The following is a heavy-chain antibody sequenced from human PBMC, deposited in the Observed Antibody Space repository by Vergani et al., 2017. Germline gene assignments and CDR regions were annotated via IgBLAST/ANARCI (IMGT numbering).Heavy chain of an antibody. Sequence: QVQLVQSGGGVVQPGGSLRLSCVASGFTFNRYGMQWVRQAPGKGLEWVAYVLFDGSNEYYADSVKGRFIVSRDNSTDALDLQMNSLRTDDTAVYYCARDLAYCHEGSCALWGQGSVVTVSS. CDR2: VLFDGSNE. V-gene: IGHV3-30*02. CDR3: ARDLAYCHEGSCAL. D-gene: IGHD2-15*01. J-gene: IGHJ4*02. CDR1: GFTFNRYG.